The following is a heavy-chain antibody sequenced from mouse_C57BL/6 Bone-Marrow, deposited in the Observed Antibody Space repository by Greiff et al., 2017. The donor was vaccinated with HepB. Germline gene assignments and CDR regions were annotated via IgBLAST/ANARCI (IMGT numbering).Heavy chain of an antibody. D-gene: IGHD1-1*01. CDR1: GYAFSSSW. J-gene: IGHJ2*01. Sequence: VQLQQSGPELVKPGASVKISCKASGYAFSSSWMNWVKQRPGKGLEWIGRIYPGDGDTNYNGKFKGKATLTADKSSSTAYMQPSSLTSEDSAVYFCANYYGSSHFDYWGQGTTLTVSS. V-gene: IGHV1-82*01. CDR2: IYPGDGDT. CDR3: ANYYGSSHFDY.